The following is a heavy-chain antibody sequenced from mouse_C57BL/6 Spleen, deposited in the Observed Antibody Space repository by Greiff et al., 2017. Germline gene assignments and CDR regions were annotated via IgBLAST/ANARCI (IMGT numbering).Heavy chain of an antibody. V-gene: IGHV1-5*01. J-gene: IGHJ2*01. CDR3: TRLGGYSGVYDFDY. Sequence: VQLQQSGTVLARPGASVKMSCKTSGYTFTSYWMHWVKQRPGQGLEWIGAIYPGNSDTSYNQKFKGKAKLTAVTSASTAYMELSSLTNEDSAVYYCTRLGGYSGVYDFDYWGQGTTLTVSS. CDR2: IYPGNSDT. D-gene: IGHD2-3*01. CDR1: GYTFTSYW.